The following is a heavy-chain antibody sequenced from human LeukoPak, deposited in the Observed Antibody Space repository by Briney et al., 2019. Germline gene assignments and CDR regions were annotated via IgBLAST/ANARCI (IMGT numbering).Heavy chain of an antibody. J-gene: IGHJ4*02. CDR3: AKSHFDY. CDR1: GFTLSSYG. CDR2: ISGSGVST. V-gene: IGHV3-23*01. Sequence: GGSLRLSCAASGFTLSSYGMSCVRQAPGEGLEWGSAISGSGVSTYYADSGKGRFTISRDNSQNTLYLQMNSLRAEDTAVYYCAKSHFDYWGQGTLVTVSS.